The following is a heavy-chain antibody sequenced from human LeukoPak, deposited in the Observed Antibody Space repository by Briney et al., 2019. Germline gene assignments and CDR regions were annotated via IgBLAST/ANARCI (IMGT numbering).Heavy chain of an antibody. CDR2: IYSGGST. V-gene: IGHV3-66*01. CDR1: GFTFSSYA. CDR3: AREGLSRTFDY. D-gene: IGHD3/OR15-3a*01. Sequence: GGSLRLSCAASGFTFSSYAMSWVRQAPGKGLEWVSVIYSGGSTYYADSVKGRFTISRDNSKNTLYLQMNSLRAEDTAVYYCAREGLSRTFDYWGQGTLVTVSS. J-gene: IGHJ4*02.